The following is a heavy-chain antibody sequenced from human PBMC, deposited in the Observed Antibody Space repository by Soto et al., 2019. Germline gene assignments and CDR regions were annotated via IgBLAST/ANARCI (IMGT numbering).Heavy chain of an antibody. D-gene: IGHD2-21*02. Sequence: SETLSLTCTVTGDSISSRSYYWGWIRQPPGKGLEWIGSIYYSGSTYNNPSLRSRVSMSIDTSKDQFSLKLKSVTAADTALYFCARQRNSVVTQAYFAVWGPGSLVTVSS. V-gene: IGHV4-39*01. CDR2: IYYSGST. CDR1: GDSISSRSYY. J-gene: IGHJ4*02. CDR3: ARQRNSVVTQAYFAV.